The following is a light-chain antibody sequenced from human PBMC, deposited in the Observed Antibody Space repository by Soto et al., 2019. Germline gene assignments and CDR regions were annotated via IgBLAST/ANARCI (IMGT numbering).Light chain of an antibody. CDR1: QSVSSSY. V-gene: IGKV3-20*01. Sequence: EIVLTQSPGTLSLSPGERATLSCRASQSVSSSYLAWYQQKPGQAPRLLIYGASSRATGIPDRFRGSGSGTDFILTISRLEPEDFAVYYCQQYGSSQSFGQGTKVEIK. CDR3: QQYGSSQS. CDR2: GAS. J-gene: IGKJ1*01.